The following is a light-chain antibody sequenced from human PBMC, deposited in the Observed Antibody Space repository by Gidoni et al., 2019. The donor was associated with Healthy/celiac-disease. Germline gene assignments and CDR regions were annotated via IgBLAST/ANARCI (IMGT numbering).Light chain of an antibody. CDR2: WAS. Sequence: DIVMTQSPDSLAVSLGESATINCKSSQSVLYSSNNKNYLAWYQQKPGQPPKLLIYWASTRESGVPDRFSGSGSGTDFTLTISSLQAEDVAVYYCQQYYSTPWTFGQXTEVEIK. CDR1: QSVLYSSNNKNY. CDR3: QQYYSTPWT. V-gene: IGKV4-1*01. J-gene: IGKJ1*01.